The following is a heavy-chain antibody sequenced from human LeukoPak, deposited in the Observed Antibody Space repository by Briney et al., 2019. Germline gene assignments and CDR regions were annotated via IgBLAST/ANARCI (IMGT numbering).Heavy chain of an antibody. CDR2: ISYDGSNK. V-gene: IGHV3-30*04. J-gene: IGHJ3*02. D-gene: IGHD5-18*01. Sequence: GRSLRLSCAASGFTFSSYAMHWLRQAPGKGLEWVAVISYDGSNKYYADSVKGRFTISRDNSKNTLYPQMNSLRAEDTAVYYCAREADTAMGAAFDIWGQGTMVTVSS. CDR3: AREADTAMGAAFDI. CDR1: GFTFSSYA.